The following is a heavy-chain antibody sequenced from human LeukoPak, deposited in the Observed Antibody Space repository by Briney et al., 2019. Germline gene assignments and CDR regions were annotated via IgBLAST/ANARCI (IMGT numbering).Heavy chain of an antibody. CDR3: ARHGDPYYYYYGMDV. D-gene: IGHD4-17*01. J-gene: IGHJ6*04. Sequence: GGSLRLSCAASGFTFSNAWMSWVRQAPGKGLEWVANIKQDGSEKYYVDSVKGRFTISRDNAKNSLYLQMNSLRAEDTAVYYCARHGDPYYYYYGMDVWGKGTTVTVSS. CDR2: IKQDGSEK. CDR1: GFTFSNAW. V-gene: IGHV3-7*03.